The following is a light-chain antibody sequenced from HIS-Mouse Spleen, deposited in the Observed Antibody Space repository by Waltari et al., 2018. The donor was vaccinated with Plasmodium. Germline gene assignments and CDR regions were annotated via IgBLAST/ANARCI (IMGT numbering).Light chain of an antibody. CDR1: NLGDKY. CDR2: QDS. V-gene: IGLV3-1*01. J-gene: IGLJ1*01. CDR3: QAWDSSTAYV. Sequence: SYELTQPPSVSVSPGQTASITCSGDNLGDKYACWYQQKPGQSPVLVIYQDSKRRSGIPERVSGSNSGNTATLTISGTQTMDEADYYCQAWDSSTAYVFGTGTKVTVL.